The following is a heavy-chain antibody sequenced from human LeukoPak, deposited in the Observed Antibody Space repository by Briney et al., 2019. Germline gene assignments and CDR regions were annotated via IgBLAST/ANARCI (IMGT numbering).Heavy chain of an antibody. J-gene: IGHJ5*02. Sequence: SETLSLTCTVSGGSISSSSYYWGWIRQPPGKGLEWIGYIYYSGSTNYSPSLKSRVTISVDMSKNQFSLKLSSVTAADTAVYYCARVDQSGYDTRGWFDPWGQGTLVTVSS. D-gene: IGHD5-12*01. CDR1: GGSISSSSYY. CDR3: ARVDQSGYDTRGWFDP. V-gene: IGHV4-61*05. CDR2: IYYSGST.